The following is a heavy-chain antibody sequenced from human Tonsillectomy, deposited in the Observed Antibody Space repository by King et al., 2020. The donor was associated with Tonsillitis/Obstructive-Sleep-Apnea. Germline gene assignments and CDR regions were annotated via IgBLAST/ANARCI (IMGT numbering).Heavy chain of an antibody. CDR1: GFTFSTYA. J-gene: IGHJ6*02. CDR3: AKRVDITMVGYGMDV. D-gene: IGHD5-18*01. Sequence: VQLVESGGGLVQPGGSLRLSCAASGFTFSTYAMSWVRQAPGKGLEWVSGSSGSGGSTYYADSVKGRFTISRDNSKNTLYVQMNSLRAEDTAVYYCAKRVDITMVGYGMDVWGPGTTVTVSS. V-gene: IGHV3-23*04. CDR2: SSGSGGST.